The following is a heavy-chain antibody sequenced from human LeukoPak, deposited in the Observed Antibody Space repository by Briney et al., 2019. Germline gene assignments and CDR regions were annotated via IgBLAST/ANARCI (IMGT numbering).Heavy chain of an antibody. V-gene: IGHV1-8*03. CDR1: GYTFTSYD. CDR3: ARGAARLSYYYYMDV. J-gene: IGHJ6*03. D-gene: IGHD6-6*01. Sequence: GASVKVSCKASGYTFTSYDINWVRQATGQGLEWMGWMNPNSGNTGYAQKFQGRVTITRNTSISTAYMELSRLRSEDTAVYYCARGAARLSYYYYMDVWGKGTTVTVSS. CDR2: MNPNSGNT.